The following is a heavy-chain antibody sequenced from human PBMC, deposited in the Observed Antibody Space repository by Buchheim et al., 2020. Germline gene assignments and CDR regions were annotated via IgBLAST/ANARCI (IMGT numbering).Heavy chain of an antibody. CDR1: GLAFSNYA. J-gene: IGHJ6*02. V-gene: IGHV3-30-3*01. Sequence: QVRLVESGGGVVQPGRSLRLSCAASGLAFSNYAMHWVRQAPGKGLEWVAVISSDGVNKYYADSVKGRFTISRDYSKNTMSLHMNSLGAEDTAVYHCARDRGGIKVPTGSYYYFYGMDVWGEGAT. CDR3: ARDRGGIKVPTGSYYYFYGMDV. D-gene: IGHD5-12*01. CDR2: ISSDGVNK.